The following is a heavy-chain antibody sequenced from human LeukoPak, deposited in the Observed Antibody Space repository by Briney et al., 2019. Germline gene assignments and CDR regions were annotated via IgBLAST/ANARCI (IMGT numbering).Heavy chain of an antibody. CDR1: GGTFSSYA. CDR2: IIPIFGTA. D-gene: IGHD1-26*01. Sequence: SVKVSCKASGGTFSSYAISWVRQAPGQGLEWMGGIIPIFGTANYAQKFQGRVTITADESTSTAYMELSSLRSEDTAVYYCARGEEARYYYYYMDVWGKGTTVTVSS. CDR3: ARGEEARYYYYYMDV. J-gene: IGHJ6*03. V-gene: IGHV1-69*13.